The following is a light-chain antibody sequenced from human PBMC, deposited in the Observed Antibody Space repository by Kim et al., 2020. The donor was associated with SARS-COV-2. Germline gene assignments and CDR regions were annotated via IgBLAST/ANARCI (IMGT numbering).Light chain of an antibody. CDR2: GKN. CDR3: NSRDSSGNHVV. CDR1: SLRSYY. Sequence: SELTQDPAVSVALGQTVRITCQGDSLRSYYTSWYQQKPGQAPVLVIYGKNNRPSGIPDRFSGSSSGNTASLTITGAQAEDEADYYCNSRDSSGNHVVFG. J-gene: IGLJ2*01. V-gene: IGLV3-19*01.